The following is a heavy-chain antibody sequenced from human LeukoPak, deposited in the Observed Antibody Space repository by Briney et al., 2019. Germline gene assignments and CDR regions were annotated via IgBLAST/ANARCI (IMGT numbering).Heavy chain of an antibody. J-gene: IGHJ4*02. Sequence: GGSLRLSCTVSGFTVSSNSMNWVRQAPGKGLEWVSYISGDRNTIYYANSVKGRFTLSRDNGKNSLYLQMDSLRVEDTAIYYCVRRSDCWGQGTLVTVSS. CDR3: VRRSDC. CDR1: GFTVSSNS. V-gene: IGHV3-48*01. CDR2: ISGDRNTI.